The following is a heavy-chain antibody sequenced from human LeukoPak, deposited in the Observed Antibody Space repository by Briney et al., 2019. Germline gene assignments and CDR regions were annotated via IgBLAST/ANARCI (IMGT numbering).Heavy chain of an antibody. D-gene: IGHD3-3*01. CDR3: ARDFVNPYLDY. V-gene: IGHV3-21*01. CDR2: ISSSSSYI. CDR1: XXFXSYX. J-gene: IGHJ4*02. Sequence: XXFXSYXXXWVRQAPGKGLEWVSSISSSSSYIYYADSVKGRFTISRDNAKNSLYLQMNSLRAEDTAVYYCARDFVNPYLDYWGQGTLVTVSS.